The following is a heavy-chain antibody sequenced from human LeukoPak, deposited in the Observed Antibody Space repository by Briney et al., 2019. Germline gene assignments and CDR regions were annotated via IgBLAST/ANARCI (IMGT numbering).Heavy chain of an antibody. CDR2: ISGSGETT. Sequence: GGSLRLSCAASGFTFSSYGMTWLRQTPAKGLEWVSAISGSGETTYYSDSVKGRFTISRDNSKNTLFLQMNSLRVEDAAMYYCAKTHGYFDQWGQGTLDAVSS. CDR1: GFTFSSYG. V-gene: IGHV3-23*01. J-gene: IGHJ4*02. D-gene: IGHD3-22*01. CDR3: AKTHGYFDQ.